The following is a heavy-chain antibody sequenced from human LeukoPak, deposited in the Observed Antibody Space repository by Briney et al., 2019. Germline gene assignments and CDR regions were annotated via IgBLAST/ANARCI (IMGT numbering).Heavy chain of an antibody. V-gene: IGHV3-66*01. D-gene: IGHD2-15*01. J-gene: IGHJ3*02. CDR1: GFTVNSNY. CDR3: ARGGVVVAAIDAFDI. CDR2: VYSGGST. Sequence: PGGSLRLSCAASGFTVNSNYMSWVRQAPGKGLEWVSVVYSGGSTYYADSVKGRFTISRDISKNTLFLQLNSLRAEDTAVYYCARGGVVVAAIDAFDIWGQGTLVTVSS.